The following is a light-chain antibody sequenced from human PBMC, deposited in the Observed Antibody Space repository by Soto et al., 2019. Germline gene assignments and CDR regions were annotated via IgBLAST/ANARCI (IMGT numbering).Light chain of an antibody. CDR2: AAS. V-gene: IGKV3-15*01. Sequence: EVVMTQSPVTLSVSPGERATLSCRASQSVRSSVAWYQQKPGQAPRLLFYAASTRATGIPARFSGSGSGTEFTLTISSLQSEDVAVYYCQQYNNWPQITFGQGTRLEIK. J-gene: IGKJ5*01. CDR1: QSVRSS. CDR3: QQYNNWPQIT.